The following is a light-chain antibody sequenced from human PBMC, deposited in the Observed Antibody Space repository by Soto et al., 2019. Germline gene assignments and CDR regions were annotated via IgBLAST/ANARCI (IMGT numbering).Light chain of an antibody. CDR3: QQYNNWPPWT. Sequence: EIVMTQSPATLSVSPGERATLSCRASQSVSSNLAGYQQKPGQAPRLLIYGASTRATGIPARFSGSGSGTEFTLPISSLQHQDYTVYFCQQYNNWPPWTFGQGTKVEIK. J-gene: IGKJ1*01. CDR1: QSVSSN. CDR2: GAS. V-gene: IGKV3-15*01.